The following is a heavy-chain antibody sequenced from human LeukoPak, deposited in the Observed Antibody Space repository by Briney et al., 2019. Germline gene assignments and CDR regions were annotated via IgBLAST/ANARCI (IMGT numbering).Heavy chain of an antibody. D-gene: IGHD3-10*01. CDR2: INHSGST. CDR3: ARPGYYGSGSYEI. J-gene: IGHJ4*02. Sequence: SETLSLTCAVSGGSISRSSYYWAWIRQPPGKGLEWIGEINHSGSTNYNPSLKSRVTISVDTSKNQFSLKLSSVTAADTAVYYCARPGYYGSGSYEIWGQGTLVTVSS. CDR1: GGSISRSSYY. V-gene: IGHV4-39*07.